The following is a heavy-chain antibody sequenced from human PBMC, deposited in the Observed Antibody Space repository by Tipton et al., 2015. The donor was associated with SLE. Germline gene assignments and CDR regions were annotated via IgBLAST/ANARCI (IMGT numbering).Heavy chain of an antibody. V-gene: IGHV4-34*01. CDR3: ARDGGRYDSSGYPVDS. CDR2: INHSGST. J-gene: IGHJ4*02. D-gene: IGHD3-22*01. CDR1: GGSFSGYY. Sequence: TLSLTCAVYGGSFSGYYWSWIRQPPGKGLEWIGEINHSGSTNYNPSLKSRVTISVDTSKNQFSLKLSSVTAADTAVYYCARDGGRYDSSGYPVDSWGQGSLVTVSS.